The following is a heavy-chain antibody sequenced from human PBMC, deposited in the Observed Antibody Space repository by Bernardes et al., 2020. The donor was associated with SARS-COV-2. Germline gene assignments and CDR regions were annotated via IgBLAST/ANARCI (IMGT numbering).Heavy chain of an antibody. CDR2: ISYDGIKT. CDR3: ARVGEGSGWYDLQSHFDN. J-gene: IGHJ4*02. CDR1: GFTFSAYG. V-gene: IGHV3-30*03. D-gene: IGHD6-19*01. Sequence: GGSLRLSCVASGFTFSAYGMHWVRQAPGKGLEWVAIISYDGIKTYYADSVKGRFTISRDNSKDTVFLQLNSLKPEDTALYYCARVGEGSGWYDLQSHFDNWGQGTLVTVSS.